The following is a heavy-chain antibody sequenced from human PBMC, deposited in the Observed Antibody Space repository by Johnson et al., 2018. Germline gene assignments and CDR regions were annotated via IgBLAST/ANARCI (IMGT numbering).Heavy chain of an antibody. J-gene: IGHJ1*01. CDR2: ISWNSGSI. CDR1: GFTFDDYA. D-gene: IGHD3-22*01. Sequence: VQLVQSGGGLVQPGRSLRLSCAASGFTFDDYAMHWVRQAPGKGLEWVSGISWNSGSIGYADSVKGRFTISRDNAKNSLYLQMNSLRAEDTALYYCAKDMHKGHYYDSSGYPQHWGQGTLVTVSS. CDR3: AKDMHKGHYYDSSGYPQH. V-gene: IGHV3-9*01.